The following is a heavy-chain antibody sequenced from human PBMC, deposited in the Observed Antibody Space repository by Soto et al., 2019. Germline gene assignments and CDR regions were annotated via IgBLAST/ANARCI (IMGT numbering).Heavy chain of an antibody. D-gene: IGHD3-22*01. V-gene: IGHV4-30-2*01. J-gene: IGHJ5*02. CDR2: IYHSGST. CDR3: ARGTPYDSSGYHGFWSDP. Sequence: PSGTDCESCAVADSVNIGGRCFCSWIRQPPGKGLEWIGYIYHSGSTYYNPSLKSRVTISVDRSKNQFSLKLSSVTAADTAVYYCARGTPYDSSGYHGFWSDPWCQGTLVTVSS. CDR1: DSVNIGGRCF.